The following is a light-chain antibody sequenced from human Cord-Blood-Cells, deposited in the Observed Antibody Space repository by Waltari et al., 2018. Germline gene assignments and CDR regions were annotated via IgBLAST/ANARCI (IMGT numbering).Light chain of an antibody. J-gene: IGLJ3*02. CDR1: SSNIGNNA. V-gene: IGLV1-36*01. CDR3: AAWDDSLNGPV. Sequence: QSVLTQPPSVSEAPRQRVTISCSGSSSNIGNNAVNWYQQLPGKAPKLLSCYDDRLPSGVSDRFSGSKSGTSASLAISGLQSEDEADYYCAAWDDSLNGPVFGGGTKLTVL. CDR2: YDD.